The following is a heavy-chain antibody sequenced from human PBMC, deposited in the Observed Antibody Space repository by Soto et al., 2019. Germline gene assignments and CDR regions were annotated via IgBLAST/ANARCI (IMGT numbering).Heavy chain of an antibody. CDR3: TRDREGVGYSGYVHNGFDP. CDR1: GGSISSGGYS. Sequence: QLQLQESGSGLVKPSQTLSLTCAVSGGSISSGGYSWSWIRQPPGKALEWIGYIYHSGSTYYNPSLKSIGTISVDRSKNKFSLKLSSLTAADTAVYYCTRDREGVGYSGYVHNGFDPWGQGTLVTGSS. D-gene: IGHD5-12*01. J-gene: IGHJ5*02. CDR2: IYHSGST. V-gene: IGHV4-30-2*01.